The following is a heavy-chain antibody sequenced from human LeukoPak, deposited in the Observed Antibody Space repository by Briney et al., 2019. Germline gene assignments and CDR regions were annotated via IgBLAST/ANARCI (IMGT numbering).Heavy chain of an antibody. CDR1: GFTFSSYA. J-gene: IGHJ4*02. Sequence: GGSLRLSCAASGFTFSSYAMSWVRQAPGKGLEWVSAISGSGGSTYYADSVKGRFTISRDNSKDTLYLQMNSLRAEDTAVYYCAKTTHDSSGYYYFGYWGQGTLVTVSS. V-gene: IGHV3-23*01. D-gene: IGHD3-22*01. CDR2: ISGSGGST. CDR3: AKTTHDSSGYYYFGY.